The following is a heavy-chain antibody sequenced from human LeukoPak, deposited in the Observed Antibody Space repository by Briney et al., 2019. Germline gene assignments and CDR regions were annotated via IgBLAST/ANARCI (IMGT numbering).Heavy chain of an antibody. V-gene: IGHV3-48*03. CDR3: ASKLWFGESNALDT. D-gene: IGHD3-10*01. CDR1: GFDFKTYE. Sequence: GGSLRLSCAASGFDFKTYEMKWVRQAPGKGLEWISYISGRNIINYADSVKGRFTISRDNTKNSLYLQMNSLRADDTAVYYCASKLWFGESNALDTWGQGTVVTVSS. CDR2: ISGRNII. J-gene: IGHJ3*02.